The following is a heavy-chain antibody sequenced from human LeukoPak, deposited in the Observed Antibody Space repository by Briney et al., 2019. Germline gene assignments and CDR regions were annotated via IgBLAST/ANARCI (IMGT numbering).Heavy chain of an antibody. CDR1: GFTFSSYW. J-gene: IGHJ4*02. Sequence: GGSLRLSCAASGFTFSSYWMSWVRQAPGKGLEWVANIKQDGSEKYYVDSVKGRFTISRDNAKNSLYLQMNSLRAEDTAVYYCARGVSLYYDFWSGLRLYFDYWGQGTLVTVSS. CDR3: ARGVSLYYDFWSGLRLYFDY. CDR2: IKQDGSEK. D-gene: IGHD3-3*01. V-gene: IGHV3-7*01.